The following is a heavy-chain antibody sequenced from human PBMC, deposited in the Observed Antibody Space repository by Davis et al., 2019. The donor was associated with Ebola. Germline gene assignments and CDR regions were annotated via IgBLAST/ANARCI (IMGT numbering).Heavy chain of an antibody. J-gene: IGHJ6*02. CDR3: ARQWELNYYYGMDV. D-gene: IGHD1-26*01. V-gene: IGHV3-11*03. Sequence: FTFSRDNAKNSLYLQMNSLRAEDTAVYYCARQWELNYYYGMDVWGQGTTVTVSS.